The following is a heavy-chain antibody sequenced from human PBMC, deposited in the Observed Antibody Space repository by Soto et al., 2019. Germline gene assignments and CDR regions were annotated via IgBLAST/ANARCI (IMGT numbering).Heavy chain of an antibody. CDR1: GFTFSTYN. V-gene: IGHV3-48*01. CDR3: ARDFLRGYGPDY. Sequence: GGSLRLSCAASGFTFSTYNMSWVRQAPGKGLEWVSYIRGSGAIYYADSVQGRFTMSRDNAKNSLYLQMNSLRAEDTAVYYCARDFLRGYGPDYWGQGTLVTVSS. D-gene: IGHD2-15*01. CDR2: IRGSGAI. J-gene: IGHJ4*02.